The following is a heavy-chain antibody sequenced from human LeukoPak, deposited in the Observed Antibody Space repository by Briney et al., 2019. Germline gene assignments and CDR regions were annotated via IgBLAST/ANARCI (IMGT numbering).Heavy chain of an antibody. J-gene: IGHJ4*02. V-gene: IGHV4-39*01. CDR2: VYYGRTT. D-gene: IGHD4-23*01. CDR3: VRHDGRSGGTMGALDS. Sequence: PSETLSLTCTVSAGSISSSSHHWGWIRQSPGKGLEWIGSVYYGRTTYYNPSLNSRVTISVVTSKNQLSLQLNSVTAADTAVYYCVRHDGRSGGTMGALDSWGQGSLVTVSS. CDR1: AGSISSSSHH.